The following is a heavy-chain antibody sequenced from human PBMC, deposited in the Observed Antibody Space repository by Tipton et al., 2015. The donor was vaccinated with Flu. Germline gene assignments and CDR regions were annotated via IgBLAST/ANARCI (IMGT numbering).Heavy chain of an antibody. D-gene: IGHD1-1*01. J-gene: IGHJ4*02. Sequence: SLRLSCAVSGFTFSRYWMSWLRQAPGKGLEWLANIKQDGSETYYVDSVKGRSTISRDNAKNSLYFEMNSVTAEDTAVYFCTIIAIGTTNDYWGQGTLVTVSS. V-gene: IGHV3-7*03. CDR1: GFTFSRYW. CDR2: IKQDGSET. CDR3: TIIAIGTTNDY.